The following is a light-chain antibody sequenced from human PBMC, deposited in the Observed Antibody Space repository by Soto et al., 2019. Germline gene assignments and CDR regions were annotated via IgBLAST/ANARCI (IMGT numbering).Light chain of an antibody. CDR2: GAS. J-gene: IGKJ1*01. Sequence: EIVLTQSPGTLSLSPGERATLSCRASQSVSSSYLAWYQQKPGQAPRLLIYGASSRATGIPDRFSGSGSGTDSTLTISRLEPEDFAVYYCQQYGSSPGWAFGQGTKV. V-gene: IGKV3-20*01. CDR1: QSVSSSY. CDR3: QQYGSSPGWA.